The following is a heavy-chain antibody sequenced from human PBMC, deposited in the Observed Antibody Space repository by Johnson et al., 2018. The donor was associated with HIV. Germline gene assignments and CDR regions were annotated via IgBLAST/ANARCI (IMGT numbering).Heavy chain of an antibody. Sequence: QVQLVESGGGVVQPGRSLRLSCAASGFTFSSYAMHWVRQAPGKGLEWVAVISYDGSNKYYADSVKGRFTISRDNSKNTLYLQMNSLRAEDTAVYYCAREGGNFYDSSGSLAFDIRGRGTMVAVSS. CDR2: ISYDGSNK. CDR1: GFTFSSYA. V-gene: IGHV3-30-3*01. CDR3: AREGGNFYDSSGSLAFDI. D-gene: IGHD3-22*01. J-gene: IGHJ3*02.